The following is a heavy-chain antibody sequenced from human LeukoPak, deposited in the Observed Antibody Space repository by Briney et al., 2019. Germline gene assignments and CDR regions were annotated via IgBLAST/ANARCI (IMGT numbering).Heavy chain of an antibody. CDR1: RYTFAAYY. Sequence: ASVKVSCKPSRYTFAAYYIHWVRQAPRQGPEWMGWINPSSGGTSFAQKFQGRVTMTRVTSISTVYMELTRLTSDDTAVYYCASPVAARKDVDFWGQGTLVTVSS. D-gene: IGHD2-15*01. V-gene: IGHV1-2*02. J-gene: IGHJ4*02. CDR2: INPSSGGT. CDR3: ASPVAARKDVDF.